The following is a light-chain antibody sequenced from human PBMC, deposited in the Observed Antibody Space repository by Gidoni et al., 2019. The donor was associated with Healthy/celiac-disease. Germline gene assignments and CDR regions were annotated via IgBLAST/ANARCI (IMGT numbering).Light chain of an antibody. J-gene: IGKJ5*01. CDR2: GAS. V-gene: IGKV3-15*01. Sequence: EIVLTQSPATLSVSPGERATLSCRASQSVSSNLAWYQQKPGQAPRLLIYGASTRATGIPARFSGSGSGTEFTLTISSLQSEDFAVYYCQQYNNWPPPITFGQXTRLEIK. CDR1: QSVSSN. CDR3: QQYNNWPPPIT.